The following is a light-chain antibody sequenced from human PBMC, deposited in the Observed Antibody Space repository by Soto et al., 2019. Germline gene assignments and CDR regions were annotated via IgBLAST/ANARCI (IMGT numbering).Light chain of an antibody. J-gene: IGLJ3*02. V-gene: IGLV1-40*01. CDR2: GNS. CDR3: QSYESSLSGGV. Sequence: QSVLTQPPSVSGAPGQRVTISCTGSSSNIGAGYDVHWYQQLPGTAPKLLIYGNSNRPSGVPDRFSGSKSGTSASLAITGLQGEVEADYYCQSYESSLSGGVFGGGTKLPVL. CDR1: SSNIGAGYD.